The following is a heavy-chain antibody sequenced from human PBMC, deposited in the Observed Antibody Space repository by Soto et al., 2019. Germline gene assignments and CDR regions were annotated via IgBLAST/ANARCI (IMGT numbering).Heavy chain of an antibody. CDR1: GYTFTSYA. CDR3: ARALYDSNDHFDY. V-gene: IGHV1-3*01. CDR2: INAGNGNT. J-gene: IGHJ4*02. D-gene: IGHD3-22*01. Sequence: ASVKVSCKASGYTFTSYAMHWVRQAPGQRLEWMGWINAGNGNTKYSQKFQGRVTITRDTSASTAYMELSSLSSEDTAVYYCARALYDSNDHFDYWGQGIPVTVSS.